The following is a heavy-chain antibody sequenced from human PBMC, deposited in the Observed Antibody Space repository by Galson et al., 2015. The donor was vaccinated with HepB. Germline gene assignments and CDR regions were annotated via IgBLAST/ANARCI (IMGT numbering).Heavy chain of an antibody. J-gene: IGHJ4*02. CDR1: GDSVSSNSAA. V-gene: IGHV6-1*01. D-gene: IGHD6-19*01. CDR3: AKDRGGQWLACDY. Sequence: CAISGDSVSSNSAAWNWIRQSPSRGLEWLGRTYYRSKWYNGYAGSVKSRITINADTSKNQFSLQVKSVTPEDTAVYYCAKDRGGQWLACDYWGQGTLVTVSS. CDR2: TYYRSKWYN.